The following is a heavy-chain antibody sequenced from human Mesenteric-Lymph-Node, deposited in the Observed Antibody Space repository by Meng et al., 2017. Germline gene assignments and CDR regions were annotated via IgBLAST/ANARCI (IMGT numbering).Heavy chain of an antibody. Sequence: GGSLRLSCKGSGYNFYGYWIGWVRQMPGKGLEWMGLIYPDDSRTTYSPSFQGQATMSADKSISTAYLQWSSLTASDTATYYCARFGGPSFSNYYFDYWGQGTLVTVSS. CDR1: GYNFYGYW. D-gene: IGHD4-23*01. CDR3: ARFGGPSFSNYYFDY. J-gene: IGHJ4*02. CDR2: IYPDDSRT. V-gene: IGHV5-51*01.